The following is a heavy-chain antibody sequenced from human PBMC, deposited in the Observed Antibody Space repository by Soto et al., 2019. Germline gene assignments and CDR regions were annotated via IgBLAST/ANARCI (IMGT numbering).Heavy chain of an antibody. CDR3: AGGWNGLYYFDY. CDR2: IYYSGIT. CDR1: CGSVISGSYY. V-gene: IGHV4-61*01. Sequence: SETLSLTCTVSCGSVISGSYYWSWIGQPPGKGLEWIGYIYYSGITNYNPSLKSRVTISVDTSKNQFSLKLSSVTAADTAVYYCAGGWNGLYYFDYWGQGTLVTVSS. D-gene: IGHD1-1*01. J-gene: IGHJ4*02.